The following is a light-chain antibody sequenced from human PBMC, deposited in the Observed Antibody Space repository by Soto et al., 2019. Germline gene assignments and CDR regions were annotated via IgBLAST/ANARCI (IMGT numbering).Light chain of an antibody. CDR1: SRDIGSYNL. CDR3: CSYAGFSAVV. CDR2: EGN. Sequence: LTQPASVSGSPGQSITISCTGTSRDIGSYNLVSWYQQHPGKAPKLMIYEGNKRPSGVSNRFSASKSGNTASLTISGLQAEDEGDYYCCSYAGFSAVVFGSGTRSPS. J-gene: IGLJ1*01. V-gene: IGLV2-23*03.